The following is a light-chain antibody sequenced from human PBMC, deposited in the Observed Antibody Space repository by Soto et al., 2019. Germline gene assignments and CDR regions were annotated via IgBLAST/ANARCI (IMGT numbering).Light chain of an antibody. CDR1: NIGGKS. CDR3: QVWDTKSDHYV. Sequence: SYELTQPPSVSVAPGQTARITCGGNNIGGKSVHWYQQRPGQAPILVVYDNGDRPSGIPERFSGSNSGNTATLAISRVEAGDEADYYCQVWDTKSDHYVFGTGTKLTVL. CDR2: DNG. V-gene: IGLV3-21*02. J-gene: IGLJ1*01.